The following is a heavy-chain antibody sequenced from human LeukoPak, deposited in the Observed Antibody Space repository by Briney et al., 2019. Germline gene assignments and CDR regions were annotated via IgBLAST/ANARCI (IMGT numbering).Heavy chain of an antibody. Sequence: SETLSLTCTVSGGSISSGDYYWSWIRQHPGKGLEWIGYIYYSGSTYYNPSLKSRVTISVDTSKNQFSLKLSSVTAADTAVYYCARTTHDYYYYGMDVWGQGTTVTVSS. J-gene: IGHJ6*02. CDR2: IYYSGST. V-gene: IGHV4-31*03. CDR3: ARTTHDYYYYGMDV. CDR1: GGSISSGDYY. D-gene: IGHD4-17*01.